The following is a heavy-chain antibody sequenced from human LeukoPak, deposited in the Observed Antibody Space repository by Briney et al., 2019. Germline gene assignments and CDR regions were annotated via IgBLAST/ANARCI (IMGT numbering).Heavy chain of an antibody. V-gene: IGHV3-21*01. CDR3: ARDKDYGDYVVDC. D-gene: IGHD4-17*01. CDR1: GFTFSSYS. Sequence: GGSLRLSCAASGFTFSSYSMNWVRQAPGKGLEWVSSISSSSSYIYYADSVKGRFTISRGNAKNSLYLQMNSLRAEDTAVYYCARDKDYGDYVVDCWGQGTLVTVSS. CDR2: ISSSSSYI. J-gene: IGHJ4*02.